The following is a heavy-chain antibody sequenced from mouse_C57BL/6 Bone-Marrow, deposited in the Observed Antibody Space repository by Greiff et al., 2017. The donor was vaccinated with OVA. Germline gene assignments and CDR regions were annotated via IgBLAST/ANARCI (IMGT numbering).Heavy chain of an antibody. CDR2: ISSGSSTI. V-gene: IGHV5-17*01. CDR3: ARLGVYSNRFDY. D-gene: IGHD2-5*01. J-gene: IGHJ2*01. CDR1: GFTFSDYG. Sequence: EVKVVESGGGLVKPGGSLKLSCAASGFTFSDYGMHWVRQAPEKGLEWVAYISSGSSTIYYADTVQGRFTISRDNAKNTLFLQMTSLRSEDTAMYYCARLGVYSNRFDYWGQGTTLTVSS.